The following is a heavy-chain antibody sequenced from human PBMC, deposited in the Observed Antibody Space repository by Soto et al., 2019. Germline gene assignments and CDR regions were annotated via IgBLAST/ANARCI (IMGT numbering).Heavy chain of an antibody. CDR1: GLTFNLYN. CDR3: VSPATHGRKYYFQW. V-gene: IGHV3-21*01. CDR2: ISSSNAYI. J-gene: IGHJ4*01. Sequence: GVLRLSCAASGLTFNLYNMNWVRQAPGKGLEWVSSISSSNAYIHYADSVRGRFTISRDNDKKSVELQMNSLRVEDTAVYYCVSPATHGRKYYFQWWGHGTLVTVSS.